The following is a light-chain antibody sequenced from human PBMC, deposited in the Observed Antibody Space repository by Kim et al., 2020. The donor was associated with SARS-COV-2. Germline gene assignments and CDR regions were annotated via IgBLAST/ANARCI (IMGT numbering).Light chain of an antibody. CDR1: QTISSY. Sequence: DIQMTQSPSSLSASVGDRVTIICRASQTISSYLNWYQHKPGKAPNLLIYDTSNLQSGVSSRFSGSGSGTDFTLTITSLQPEDFASYYCQQSYSTPYTFGQGTKLEI. V-gene: IGKV1-39*01. CDR3: QQSYSTPYT. J-gene: IGKJ2*01. CDR2: DTS.